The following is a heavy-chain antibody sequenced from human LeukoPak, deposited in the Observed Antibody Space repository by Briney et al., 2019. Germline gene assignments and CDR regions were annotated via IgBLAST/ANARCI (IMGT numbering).Heavy chain of an antibody. CDR1: GFTFYVYG. Sequence: GGSLRLSCAPSGFTFYVYGMSWVRQAPGKGLVWVARFKNDGSGIIYAESVEGRFNSYSDNARNTVYLQMNSLRAEDTAVYYCARERGVSHPFDYWGQGTLVTVSS. D-gene: IGHD2-21*01. CDR2: FKNDGSGI. J-gene: IGHJ4*02. CDR3: ARERGVSHPFDY. V-gene: IGHV3-74*01.